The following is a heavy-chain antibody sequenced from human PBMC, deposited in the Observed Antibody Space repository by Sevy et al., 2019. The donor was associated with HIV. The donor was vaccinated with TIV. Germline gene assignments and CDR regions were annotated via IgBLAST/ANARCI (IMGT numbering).Heavy chain of an antibody. CDR2: IYYSGST. V-gene: IGHV4-59*01. J-gene: IGHJ5*02. D-gene: IGHD1-26*01. Sequence: SETLSLTCTVSGGSISSYYWSWIRQPPGKGLERIGYIYYSGSTDYNPSLKSRVTISVDTSETQFSLKLSSVTAADTAVYYCARVGSDWELDHWRQGTLVTVSS. CDR1: GGSISSYY. CDR3: ARVGSDWELDH.